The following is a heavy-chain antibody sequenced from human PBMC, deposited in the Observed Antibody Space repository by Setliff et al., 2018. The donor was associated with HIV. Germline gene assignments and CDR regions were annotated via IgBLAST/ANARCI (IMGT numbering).Heavy chain of an antibody. D-gene: IGHD6-13*01. CDR1: GGSITNHY. V-gene: IGHV4-4*07. J-gene: IGHJ4*02. CDR2: IYGSGIT. Sequence: SETLSLTCTVSGGSITNHYWSWIRQPAGKGLEWIGRIYGSGITSYNPSLQRPVTMSVDTSKNQFSLRLNFVTAADTAVYYCATRPADSKWYGVFDYWGQGILVTVSS. CDR3: ATRPADSKWYGVFDY.